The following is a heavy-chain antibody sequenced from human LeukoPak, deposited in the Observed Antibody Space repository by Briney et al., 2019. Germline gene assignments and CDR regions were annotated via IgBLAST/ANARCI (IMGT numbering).Heavy chain of an antibody. Sequence: PSETLSLTCTVSGGSISSSSYYWGWIRQPPGKGLEWIGSIYYSGSTYYNPSLKSRVTISVDTSKNQFSLKLSSVTAADTAVYYCARGPRSSSWYFKLGWFDPWGQGTLVTVSS. J-gene: IGHJ5*02. V-gene: IGHV4-39*01. D-gene: IGHD6-13*01. CDR1: GGSISSSSYY. CDR2: IYYSGST. CDR3: ARGPRSSSWYFKLGWFDP.